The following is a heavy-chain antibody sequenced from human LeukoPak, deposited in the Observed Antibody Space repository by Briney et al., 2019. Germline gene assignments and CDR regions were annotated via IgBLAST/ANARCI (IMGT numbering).Heavy chain of an antibody. Sequence: SETLSLTCAVYGGSFSGYYRTWIRQPPGKGLESIGEINHSGSTNYNPSLKSRVTISVDTSKNQFSLKLSSVTAADTAVYYCARTRYYYNSRSYGAPYYFDYWGQGTLVTVSS. J-gene: IGHJ4*02. CDR1: GGSFSGYY. CDR3: ARTRYYYNSRSYGAPYYFDY. D-gene: IGHD3-10*01. V-gene: IGHV4-34*01. CDR2: INHSGST.